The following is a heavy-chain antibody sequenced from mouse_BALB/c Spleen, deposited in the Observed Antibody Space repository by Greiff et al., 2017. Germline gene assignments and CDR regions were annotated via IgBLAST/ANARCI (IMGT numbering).Heavy chain of an antibody. Sequence: VQLQQSGAELAKPGASVKMSCKASGYTFTSYWMHWVKQRPGQGLEWIGYINPSTGYTEYNQKFKDKATLTADKSSSTAYMQLSSLTSEDSAVYYCARSYYRYFDYWGQGTTLTVSS. J-gene: IGHJ2*01. CDR2: INPSTGYT. D-gene: IGHD2-14*01. CDR1: GYTFTSYW. CDR3: ARSYYRYFDY. V-gene: IGHV1-7*01.